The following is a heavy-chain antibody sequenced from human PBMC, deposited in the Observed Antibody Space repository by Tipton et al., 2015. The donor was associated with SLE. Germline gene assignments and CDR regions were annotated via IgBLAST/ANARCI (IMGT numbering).Heavy chain of an antibody. V-gene: IGHV3-23*03. CDR2: MYIDGST. Sequence: GSLRLSCAASGFTLSDYAMIWVRQAPGKGLEWVSVMYIDGSTYYSDSMEGRLTISRDDSKNTLYLEMTGLGPEDTAVYYCARRQDSYRWFPSHFEYWGQGAQVTVSS. D-gene: IGHD2-8*02. CDR3: ARRQDSYRWFPSHFEY. CDR1: GFTLSDYA. J-gene: IGHJ4*02.